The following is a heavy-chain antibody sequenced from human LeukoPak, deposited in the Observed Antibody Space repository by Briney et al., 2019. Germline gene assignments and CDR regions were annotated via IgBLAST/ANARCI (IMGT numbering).Heavy chain of an antibody. CDR3: ARVRYYDSSGHDY. CDR2: IIPIFGTA. D-gene: IGHD3-22*01. Sequence: SVKVSCKASGGTFSSYAISWVRQAPGQGLEWMGGIIPIFGTANYAQKFQGRVTITADESTSTAYMELRSLRSDDTAVYYCARVRYYDSSGHDYWGQGTLVTVSS. CDR1: GGTFSSYA. V-gene: IGHV1-69*13. J-gene: IGHJ4*02.